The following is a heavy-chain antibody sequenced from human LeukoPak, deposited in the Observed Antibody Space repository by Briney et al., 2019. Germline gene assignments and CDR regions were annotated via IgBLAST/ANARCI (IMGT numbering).Heavy chain of an antibody. CDR1: GFIFSSYG. CDR3: KEVDY. CDR2: IRYDGSKK. Sequence: GGSLRLSCAASGFIFSSYGMHWVRQAPGKGLEWVAFIRYDGSKKYYADSVKGRFTISRDNSKNTLYLQMNSLRVEDTAVYYCKEVDYWGQGTLVTVSS. V-gene: IGHV3-30*02. J-gene: IGHJ4*02.